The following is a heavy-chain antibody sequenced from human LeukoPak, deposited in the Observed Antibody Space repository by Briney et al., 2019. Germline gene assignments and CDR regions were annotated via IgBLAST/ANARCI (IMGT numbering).Heavy chain of an antibody. Sequence: VGPLRLSCAASGFTFSSYSMNWVRQAPGKGLEWVSSISSSSSYIYYADSVKGRFTISRDNAKNSLYLQMNSLRAEDTAVYYCARVSRVALDYYDSSGYAFDYWGQGTLVTVSS. D-gene: IGHD3-22*01. J-gene: IGHJ4*02. CDR2: ISSSSSYI. CDR1: GFTFSSYS. V-gene: IGHV3-21*01. CDR3: ARVSRVALDYYDSSGYAFDY.